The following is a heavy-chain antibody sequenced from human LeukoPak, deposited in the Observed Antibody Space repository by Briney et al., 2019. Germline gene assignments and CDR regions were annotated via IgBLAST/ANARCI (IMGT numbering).Heavy chain of an antibody. CDR2: ISYDGSNK. D-gene: IGHD5-24*01. V-gene: IGHV3-30*04. J-gene: IGHJ4*02. CDR3: AKDNGWLHYCH. CDR1: GFTFRSYA. Sequence: PGGSLRLSCAASGFTFRSYAMRWVRQAPGKGLEWVAVISYDGSNKYYADSVKGRFTISRDNSKNTVSLQMHSLRAEDTATYYCAKDNGWLHYCHWGQGTLVTVSS.